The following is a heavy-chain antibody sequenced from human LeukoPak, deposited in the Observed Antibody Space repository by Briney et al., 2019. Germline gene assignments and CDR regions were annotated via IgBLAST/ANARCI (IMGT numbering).Heavy chain of an antibody. D-gene: IGHD6-19*01. CDR3: AKGPSGSYGFDY. V-gene: IGHV4-4*07. Sequence: SETLSLTCTVSGGSISGSYWSWLRQPAGKGLEWIGRISSSGSANYNPTLKSRVTMSIDTSKNQFSLKLSTVTPADTAVYYCAKGPSGSYGFDYWGPGTQVTVSS. CDR1: GGSISGSY. J-gene: IGHJ4*02. CDR2: ISSSGSA.